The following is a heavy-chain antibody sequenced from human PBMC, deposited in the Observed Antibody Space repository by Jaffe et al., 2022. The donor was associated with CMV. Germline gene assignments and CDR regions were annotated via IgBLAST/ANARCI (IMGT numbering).Heavy chain of an antibody. D-gene: IGHD6-13*01. Sequence: EVQLVESGGGLVKPGGSLRLSCAASGFTFSSYSMNWVRQAPGKGLEWVSSISSSSSYIYYADSVKGRFTISRDNAKNSLYLQMNSLRAEDTAVYYCARDGEAAAGTMDWFDPWGQGTLVTVSS. CDR2: ISSSSSYI. J-gene: IGHJ5*02. CDR3: ARDGEAAAGTMDWFDP. CDR1: GFTFSSYS. V-gene: IGHV3-21*01.